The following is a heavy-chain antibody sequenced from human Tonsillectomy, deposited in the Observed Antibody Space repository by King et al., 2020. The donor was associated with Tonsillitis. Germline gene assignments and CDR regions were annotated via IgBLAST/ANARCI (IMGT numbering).Heavy chain of an antibody. J-gene: IGHJ4*02. CDR1: GFSLSTSGMC. V-gene: IGHV2-70*01. CDR2: IDWDDDK. Sequence: TLKVSGPALVKPTQTLTLTCTFSGFSLSTSGMCVSWIRQPPGKALEWLALIDWDDDKYYSTSLKTRLTISKDTSKNQVVLTMTNMDPVDTATYYCARGAHDSGSYYSDYWGQGTLVTVSS. CDR3: ARGAHDSGSYYSDY. D-gene: IGHD1-26*01.